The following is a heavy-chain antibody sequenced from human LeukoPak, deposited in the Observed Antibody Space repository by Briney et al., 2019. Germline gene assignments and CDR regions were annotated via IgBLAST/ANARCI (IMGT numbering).Heavy chain of an antibody. D-gene: IGHD6-6*01. V-gene: IGHV1-69*13. Sequence: SVNVSCKASGGTFSIYAISWVRQAPGQGLEWMGGIIPIFGTANYAQKFQGRVTITADESTSTAYMELSSLRSEDTAVYYCARGGPVWQLVRDYYYYMDVWGKGTTVTVSS. CDR1: GGTFSIYA. J-gene: IGHJ6*03. CDR3: ARGGPVWQLVRDYYYYMDV. CDR2: IIPIFGTA.